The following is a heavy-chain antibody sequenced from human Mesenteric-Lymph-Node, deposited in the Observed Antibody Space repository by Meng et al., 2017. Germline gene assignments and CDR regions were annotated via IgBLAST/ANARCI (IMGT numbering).Heavy chain of an antibody. CDR2: IKHDGSDT. Sequence: GESLKISCAASGFTFSSYGMHWVRQAPGKGLEWVALIKHDGSDTYYLDSVKGRFTISRDNAKNALYLQMNSLRAEDTAIYYCARDRSPYAFDVWGQGTMVTVSS. CDR3: ARDRSPYAFDV. CDR1: GFTFSSYG. V-gene: IGHV3-7*01. J-gene: IGHJ3*01.